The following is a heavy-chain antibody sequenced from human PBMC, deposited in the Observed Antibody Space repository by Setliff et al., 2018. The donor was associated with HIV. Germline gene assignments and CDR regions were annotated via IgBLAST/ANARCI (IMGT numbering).Heavy chain of an antibody. Sequence: SETLSLTCSVSGGSIDSSDYYWGWIRQPPGKGLEWIGYIYTSGSTNYNPSLKSRVTISVDTSKNQFSLKLSSVTAADTAVYYCARDQRYCTNALCPEALDVWGKGTTVTVSS. D-gene: IGHD2-8*01. V-gene: IGHV4-61*05. CDR3: ARDQRYCTNALCPEALDV. CDR1: GGSIDSSDYY. J-gene: IGHJ6*04. CDR2: IYTSGST.